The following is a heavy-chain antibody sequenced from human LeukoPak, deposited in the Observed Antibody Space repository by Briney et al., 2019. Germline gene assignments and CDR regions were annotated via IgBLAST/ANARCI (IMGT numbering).Heavy chain of an antibody. CDR2: IGAYNGNT. Sequence: GASVKVSCKASGYTFTSYGISWVRQAPGQGLEWMGWIGAYNGNTNYAQKLQGRVTMTTDTSTSTAYMELRSLRSDDTAVYYCASFISTSSYYYYYYMDVWGKGTTVTVSS. V-gene: IGHV1-18*01. CDR3: ASFISTSSYYYYYYMDV. J-gene: IGHJ6*03. CDR1: GYTFTSYG. D-gene: IGHD2-2*01.